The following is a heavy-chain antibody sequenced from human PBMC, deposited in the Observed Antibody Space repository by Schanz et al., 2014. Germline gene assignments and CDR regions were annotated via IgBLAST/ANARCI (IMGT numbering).Heavy chain of an antibody. D-gene: IGHD1-1*01. CDR1: GFTFSNYG. J-gene: IGHJ3*02. CDR3: ARGGRTAGAFDI. V-gene: IGHV3-33*01. CDR2: IWNDGNKK. Sequence: QVQLVESGGGVVQSRGSLRLSCAASGFTFSNYGMHWVRQAPGKGLEWVAVIWNDGNKKYYSESVQGRFSISRDNSKNTLYLQMNSLRTEDTAVYYCARGGRTAGAFDIWGQGTMVTVSS.